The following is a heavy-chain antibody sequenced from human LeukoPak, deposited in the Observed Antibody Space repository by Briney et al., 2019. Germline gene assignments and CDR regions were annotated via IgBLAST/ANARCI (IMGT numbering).Heavy chain of an antibody. V-gene: IGHV1-46*01. CDR2: INPTGGST. CDR3: ARDNKWELFALDY. CDR1: GYTFTSYY. Sequence: GASVKVSCKASGYTFTSYYMHWVRQAPGQGLEWMGLINPTGGSTGYAQKFQGRVTITADESTSTAHMELSSLTSEDTAVYYCARDNKWELFALDYWGQGTLVTVSS. J-gene: IGHJ4*02. D-gene: IGHD1-26*01.